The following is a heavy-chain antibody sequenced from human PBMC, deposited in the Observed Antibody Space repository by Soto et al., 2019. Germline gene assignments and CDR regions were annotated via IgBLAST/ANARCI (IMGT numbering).Heavy chain of an antibody. CDR1: GFTFSSYS. CDR3: ARGDVGYCSGTSCHIPPYYYGMDV. J-gene: IGHJ6*02. V-gene: IGHV3-21*01. D-gene: IGHD2-2*02. CDR2: ISSSSSYI. Sequence: GGSLRLSCAASGFTFSSYSMNWVRQAPGKGLEWVSSISSSSSYIYYADSVKGRFTISRDNAKNSLYLQMNSLRAEDTAVYYCARGDVGYCSGTSCHIPPYYYGMDVWGQGTTVTVSS.